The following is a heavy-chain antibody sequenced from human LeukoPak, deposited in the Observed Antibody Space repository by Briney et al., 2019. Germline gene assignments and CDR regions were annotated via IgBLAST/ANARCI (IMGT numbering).Heavy chain of an antibody. V-gene: IGHV3-48*02. CDR1: GFTFDTYR. J-gene: IGHJ4*02. CDR2: ISSSSGTI. CDR3: ARCAYGGDYFDY. D-gene: IGHD4-23*01. Sequence: GGSLRLSCAASGFTFDTYRMNWVRQAPRKGLEWVSYISSSSGTIYYADSVKGRFTISRDNAKNSLYLQMNSLRDDDTAVYYCARCAYGGDYFDYWGQGTLVTVSS.